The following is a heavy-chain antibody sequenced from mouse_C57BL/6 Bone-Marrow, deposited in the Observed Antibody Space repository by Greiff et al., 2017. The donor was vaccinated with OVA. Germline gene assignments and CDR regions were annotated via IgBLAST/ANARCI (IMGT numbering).Heavy chain of an antibody. D-gene: IGHD3-1*01. CDR3: ARSGRTGFAY. CDR1: GYTFTSYW. Sequence: QVQLQQPGAELVRPGSSVKLSCKASGYTFTSYWMPWVKQRPIQGLEWIGNIDPSDSETHYNQKFKDKATLTVDKSSSTAYMQLSSLTSEDSAVYYCARSGRTGFAYWGQGTLVTVSA. V-gene: IGHV1-52*01. CDR2: IDPSDSET. J-gene: IGHJ3*01.